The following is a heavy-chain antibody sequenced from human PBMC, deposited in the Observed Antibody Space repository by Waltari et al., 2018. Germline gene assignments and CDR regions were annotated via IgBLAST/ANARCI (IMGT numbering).Heavy chain of an antibody. Sequence: QVQLQESGPGLVKPSETLSLTCTVSGGSISSYYWSWIRQPPAKGLEWIGYIYYSGSTNYNPSLKSRVTISVDTSKNQFSLKLSSVTAADTAVYYCARSPSVWSGYYIFDYWGQGTLVTVSS. CDR1: GGSISSYY. J-gene: IGHJ4*02. V-gene: IGHV4-59*01. CDR3: ARSPSVWSGYYIFDY. CDR2: IYYSGST. D-gene: IGHD3-3*01.